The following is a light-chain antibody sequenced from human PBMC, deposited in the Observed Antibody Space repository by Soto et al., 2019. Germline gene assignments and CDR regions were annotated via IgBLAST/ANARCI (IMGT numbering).Light chain of an antibody. V-gene: IGKV3-20*01. CDR3: QQYGSSPPYT. CDR1: PSVSSSY. CDR2: GAS. J-gene: IGKJ2*01. Sequence: EIVLTQSPGTLSLSPGERATLSCRASPSVSSSYLAWYQQKPGQAPRLLIYGASSRATGIPDRFSGSGSGTDLTLTISRLEPEDFAVYYCQQYGSSPPYTFGQGTKLEIK.